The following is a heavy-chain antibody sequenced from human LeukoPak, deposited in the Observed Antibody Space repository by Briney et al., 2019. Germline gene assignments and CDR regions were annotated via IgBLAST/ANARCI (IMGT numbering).Heavy chain of an antibody. D-gene: IGHD3-10*01. V-gene: IGHV3-15*01. CDR3: TTEATLLLWFGELSDETDY. J-gene: IGHJ4*02. CDR2: IKSKTDGGIT. CDR1: GFTFSNAW. Sequence: GGSLRLSCAASGFTFSNAWMSWVRQAPGKGLEWVGRIKSKTDGGITDYAAPVKGRFTISRDDSKNTLYLQMNSLKTEDTAVYYCTTEATLLLWFGELSDETDYWGQGTLVAVSS.